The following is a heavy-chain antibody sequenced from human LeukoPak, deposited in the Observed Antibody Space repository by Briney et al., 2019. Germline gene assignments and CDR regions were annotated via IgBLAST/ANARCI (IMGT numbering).Heavy chain of an antibody. V-gene: IGHV3-64*04. D-gene: IGHD3-22*01. Sequence: GGSLRLSCSASGFTFSSYAMHWVRQAPGKGLEYVSAISPDGGNTYYADSVKGRFSISRDNAKNSLYLQMNSLRAEDTAVYYCARGGTYYYDTSGYNWGQGTLVTVSS. CDR2: ISPDGGNT. CDR1: GFTFSSYA. CDR3: ARGGTYYYDTSGYN. J-gene: IGHJ4*02.